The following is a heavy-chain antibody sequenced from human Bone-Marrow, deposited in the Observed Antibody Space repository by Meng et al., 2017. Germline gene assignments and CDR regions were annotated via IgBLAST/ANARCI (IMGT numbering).Heavy chain of an antibody. CDR1: GYNFPDYY. CDR2: INPKSGDT. J-gene: IGHJ4*02. CDR3: ARDRKPLPLSTGIAAAGANYYFDY. Sequence: ASVKVSCKPSGYNFPDYYIHWVRRAPGQGLEWMGRINPKSGDTHYAQKFQARVTMTGDTSISTAYMELSGLRSDDTAMYYCARDRKPLPLSTGIAAAGANYYFDYWGQGTLVTVSS. V-gene: IGHV1-2*06. D-gene: IGHD6-13*01.